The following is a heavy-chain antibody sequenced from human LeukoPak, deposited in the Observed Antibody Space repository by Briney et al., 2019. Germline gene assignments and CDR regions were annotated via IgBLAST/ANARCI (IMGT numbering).Heavy chain of an antibody. D-gene: IGHD6-13*01. CDR2: IYYSGST. J-gene: IGHJ4*02. CDR1: GGSISSGGYY. V-gene: IGHV4-31*03. Sequence: SETLSLTCTVSGGSISSGGYYWSWIRQHPGKGLEWIGYIYYSGSTYYNPSLKSRVTISVDTSKNQFSLKLSSVTAADTAVYYCARAEYSSSWQIHFGYWGQGTLVTVSS. CDR3: ARAEYSSSWQIHFGY.